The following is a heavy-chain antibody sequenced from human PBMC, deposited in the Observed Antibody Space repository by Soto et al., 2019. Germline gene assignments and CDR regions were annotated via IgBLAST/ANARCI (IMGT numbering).Heavy chain of an antibody. CDR1: GGSFSGYY. CDR2: INHSGST. J-gene: IGHJ5*02. Sequence: SETLSLTCAVYGGSFSGYYWSWIRQPPGKGLEWIGEINHSGSTNYNPSLKSRVTISVDTSKNQFSLKLSSVTAADTAVYYCAREGYGSGSSHHNWFDPWGQGTLVTVSS. CDR3: AREGYGSGSSHHNWFDP. D-gene: IGHD3-10*01. V-gene: IGHV4-34*01.